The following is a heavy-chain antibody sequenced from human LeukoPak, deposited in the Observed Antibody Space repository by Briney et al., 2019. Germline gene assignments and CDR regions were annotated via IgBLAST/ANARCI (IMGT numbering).Heavy chain of an antibody. CDR3: ARLEFAGTHYFDY. J-gene: IGHJ4*02. CDR2: ISVYNGNT. V-gene: IGHV1-18*01. CDR1: GYTFTSYG. Sequence: ASVKVSCKASGYTFTSYGISWVRQAPGQGLEWMGWISVYNGNTNYAQKLQCRVTMTTDTSTSTAYMDLRSLGSDDTAVYYCARLEFAGTHYFDYWGQGTLVTVSS. D-gene: IGHD1-1*01.